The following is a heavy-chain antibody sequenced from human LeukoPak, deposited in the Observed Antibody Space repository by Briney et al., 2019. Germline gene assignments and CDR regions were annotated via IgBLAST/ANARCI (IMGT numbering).Heavy chain of an antibody. J-gene: IGHJ4*02. Sequence: GGSLRLPCAASGFTFSSYAMSWVRQAPGKGLEWVSVISSSGGNTDYADSVMGRFTISRDNSKNTLYLQMNSLRAEDTAVYYCAKSVYYDGGGYYYTGYWGQGTLVTVSS. CDR1: GFTFSSYA. D-gene: IGHD3-22*01. CDR3: AKSVYYDGGGYYYTGY. CDR2: ISSSGGNT. V-gene: IGHV3-23*01.